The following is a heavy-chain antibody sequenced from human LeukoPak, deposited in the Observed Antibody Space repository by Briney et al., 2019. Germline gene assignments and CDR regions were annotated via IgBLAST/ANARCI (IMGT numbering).Heavy chain of an antibody. V-gene: IGHV3-33*08. J-gene: IGHJ4*02. CDR1: GFIFKDYW. Sequence: GGSLRLSCAASGFIFKDYWMIWVRQTPGKGLEWVAVVWHDGSNKYYRDSVEGRFTISRDNSKNTLFLQMNSLRADDTAVYYCARIIINSGYSYGIDFWGQGTLVTVSS. D-gene: IGHD5-18*01. CDR3: ARIIINSGYSYGIDF. CDR2: VWHDGSNK.